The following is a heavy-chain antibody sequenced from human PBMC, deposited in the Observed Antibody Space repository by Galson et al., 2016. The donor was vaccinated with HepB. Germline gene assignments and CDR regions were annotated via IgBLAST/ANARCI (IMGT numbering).Heavy chain of an antibody. D-gene: IGHD1-14*01. CDR1: GFTFSRYA. V-gene: IGHV3-23*01. J-gene: IGHJ6*02. CDR3: AKDGGGTGGYYYYAMDV. Sequence: SLRLSCAASGFTFSRYAMSWVRQAPGKGLEWVSVISGSGDRRYYADSVKGRFIISRDNSKNTVYLQMNSLRVEDTAVYYCAKDGGGTGGYYYYAMDVWGQGTTVTVSS. CDR2: ISGSGDRR.